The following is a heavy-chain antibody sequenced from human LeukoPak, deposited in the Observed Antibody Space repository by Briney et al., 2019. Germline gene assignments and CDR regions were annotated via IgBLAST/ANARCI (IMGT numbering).Heavy chain of an antibody. V-gene: IGHV4-31*11. D-gene: IGHD3-3*01. Sequence: SETLSLTCAVSGGSISSGGYSWSWIRQPPGKGLEWIGYIYYSGSTYYNPSLKSRVTISVDTSKNQFSLKLSSVTAADTAVYYCARVGYYDFWSGYIDYWGQGTLVTVSS. CDR3: ARVGYYDFWSGYIDY. CDR1: GGSISSGGYS. CDR2: IYYSGST. J-gene: IGHJ4*02.